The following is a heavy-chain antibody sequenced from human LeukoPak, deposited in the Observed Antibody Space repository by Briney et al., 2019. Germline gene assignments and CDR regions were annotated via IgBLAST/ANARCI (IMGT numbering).Heavy chain of an antibody. D-gene: IGHD3-22*01. CDR1: GGSISSYY. V-gene: IGHV4-59*01. Sequence: SETLSLTCTVSGGSISSYYWSWIRQPAGKGLESIGHISYSGSTNYNPSLKSRVTISVDTSKNQISLKLTSVTAADTAVYYCLAISGDSSGYYNDYWGQGTLVTVSS. J-gene: IGHJ4*02. CDR2: ISYSGST. CDR3: LAISGDSSGYYNDY.